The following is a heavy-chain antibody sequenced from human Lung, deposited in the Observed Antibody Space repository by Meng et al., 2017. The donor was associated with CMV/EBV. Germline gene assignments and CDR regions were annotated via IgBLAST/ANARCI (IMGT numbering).Heavy chain of an antibody. V-gene: IGHV3-53*01. J-gene: IGHJ6*04. Sequence: GGSLRLSXAASGFTVSSNYMSWVRQAPGKGLEWVSVIYSGGSTYYADSVKGRFTISRDISKNTLYLQMNSLRAEDTAVYYCARAPYDFWSSYYYGMDVWGKGTTVTVSS. CDR2: IYSGGST. CDR3: ARAPYDFWSSYYYGMDV. CDR1: GFTVSSNY. D-gene: IGHD3-3*01.